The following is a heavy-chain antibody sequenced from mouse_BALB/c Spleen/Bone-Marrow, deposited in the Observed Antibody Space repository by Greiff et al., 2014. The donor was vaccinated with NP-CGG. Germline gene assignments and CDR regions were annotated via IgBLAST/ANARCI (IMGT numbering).Heavy chain of an antibody. Sequence: VMLVESGPGLVAPSQSPSITCTVSGFSLSRYSIHWIRRPPGNGLEWLGMIWGGGSTDYNSALKSRLSISKDNSKSQVFLKMNSLQTDDTAIYYCARNLRDPFAYWGQGTLVTVSA. CDR1: GFSLSRYS. J-gene: IGHJ3*01. CDR2: IWGGGST. V-gene: IGHV2-6-4*01. CDR3: ARNLRDPFAY.